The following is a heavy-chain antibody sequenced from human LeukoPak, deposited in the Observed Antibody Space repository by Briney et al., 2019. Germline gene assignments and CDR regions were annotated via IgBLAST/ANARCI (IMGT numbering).Heavy chain of an antibody. CDR3: ARGTLCASWSYYLDF. CDR1: GDSVSLRFYY. CDR2: VYYSGTT. Sequence: SETLSLTCSVSGDSVSLRFYYWGWIRQPPGKALERLGSVYYSGTTSYNPSLKSRVTISVDMSKNHFSLRMRSVTAADTAMYYCARGTLCASWSYYLDFWGQGSQVTVTS. V-gene: IGHV4-39*07. D-gene: IGHD6-13*01. J-gene: IGHJ4*02.